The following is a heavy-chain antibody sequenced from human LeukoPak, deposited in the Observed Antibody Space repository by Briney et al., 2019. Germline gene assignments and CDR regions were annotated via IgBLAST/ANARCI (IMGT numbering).Heavy chain of an antibody. Sequence: GGSLRLSCAPSLFTFTDYGYRWVCQAPGGGVGRVVFIRQDEINKYYGDSVRGRLIISRDNSKKTVDLQMNSLRAEDTSVYYCARDGEYGGMDVWGQGTTVTVSS. D-gene: IGHD2/OR15-2a*01. CDR3: ARDGEYGGMDV. J-gene: IGHJ6*02. CDR2: IRQDEINK. V-gene: IGHV3-30*02. CDR1: LFTFTDYG.